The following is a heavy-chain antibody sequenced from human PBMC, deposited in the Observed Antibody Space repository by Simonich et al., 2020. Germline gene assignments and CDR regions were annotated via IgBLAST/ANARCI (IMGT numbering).Heavy chain of an antibody. J-gene: IGHJ2*01. CDR2: INHNSGGT. V-gene: IGHV1-2*02. CDR1: GYTFTVYY. Sequence: QVQLVQSGAEVKKPGASVKVSCKASGYTFTVYYMHWVRQAPGQGLEWMGWINHNSGGTNDAQKCKGRVTMTRDTAISTAYMELSRLRSDDTAVYYCARGGLGHWYFDLWGRGTLVTVSS. CDR3: ARGGLGHWYFDL. D-gene: IGHD6-25*01.